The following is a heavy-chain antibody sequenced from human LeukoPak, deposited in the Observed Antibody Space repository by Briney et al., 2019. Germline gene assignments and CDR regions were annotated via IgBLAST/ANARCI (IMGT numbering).Heavy chain of an antibody. CDR1: GGSISSHY. D-gene: IGHD2-8*01. J-gene: IGHJ6*03. CDR2: IHYSGTT. CDR3: ARDGVHQGGYYSYYMGV. Sequence: SETLSLTCTVSGGSISSHYWSWIRQPPGKGLEWIGYIHYSGTTNYNPSLKSRVTISVDTSKNQFSLKVSSVTAADTAVYYCARDGVHQGGYYSYYMGVWGKGTTVTVSS. V-gene: IGHV4-59*11.